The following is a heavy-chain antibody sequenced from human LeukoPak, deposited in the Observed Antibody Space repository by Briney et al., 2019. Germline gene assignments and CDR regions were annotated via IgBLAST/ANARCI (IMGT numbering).Heavy chain of an antibody. V-gene: IGHV3-33*06. CDR3: AKSTLNYYDSSGHDAFDI. D-gene: IGHD3-22*01. Sequence: QPGGSLRLSCAASGFTFSSYGMHWVRQAPGKGLGWVAVIWYDGSNKYYADSVKGRFTISRDNSKNTLYLQMNSLRAEDTAVYYCAKSTLNYYDSSGHDAFDIRGQGTMVTVSS. J-gene: IGHJ3*02. CDR1: GFTFSSYG. CDR2: IWYDGSNK.